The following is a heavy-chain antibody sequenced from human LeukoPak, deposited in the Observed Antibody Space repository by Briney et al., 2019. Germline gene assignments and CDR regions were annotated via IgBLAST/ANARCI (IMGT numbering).Heavy chain of an antibody. Sequence: GESLRISCKGSGYSFTSYWISWVRQMPGKGLEWMGRIDPSDSYTNYSPSFQGHVTISADKSISTAYLRWSSLKASDTAMYYCARHYYGSGSYSEGKYNWFDPWGQGTLVTASS. D-gene: IGHD3-10*01. CDR2: IDPSDSYT. CDR3: ARHYYGSGSYSEGKYNWFDP. J-gene: IGHJ5*02. V-gene: IGHV5-10-1*01. CDR1: GYSFTSYW.